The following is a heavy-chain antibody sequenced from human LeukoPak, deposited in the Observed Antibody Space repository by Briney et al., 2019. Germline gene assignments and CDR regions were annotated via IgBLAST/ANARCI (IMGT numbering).Heavy chain of an antibody. CDR1: GFTFSSYG. J-gene: IGHJ4*02. CDR2: ISYDGSNK. Sequence: PGGSLRLSCAASGFTFSSYGMHWVRQAPGKGLEWVAVISYDGSNKYYADSVKGRFTMSRDNSKNTLYLQMNSLRAEDTAVYYCAREPDYGDQGYFDYWGQGTLVTVSS. CDR3: AREPDYGDQGYFDY. V-gene: IGHV3-30*03. D-gene: IGHD4-17*01.